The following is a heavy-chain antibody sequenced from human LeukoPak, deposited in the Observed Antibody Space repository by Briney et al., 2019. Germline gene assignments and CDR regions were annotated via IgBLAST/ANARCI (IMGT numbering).Heavy chain of an antibody. CDR3: ARDKYGDYAFDI. Sequence: GGSLRLSCAASGFPFSSHWVSWFRQSPGKGLEWVAHINQDGSEEYYVDSVKGRFTISRDNARNSQFLQMNSLRAEDTAVYYCARDKYGDYAFDIWGQGTMVTVSS. J-gene: IGHJ3*02. CDR1: GFPFSSHW. CDR2: INQDGSEE. V-gene: IGHV3-7*01. D-gene: IGHD4-17*01.